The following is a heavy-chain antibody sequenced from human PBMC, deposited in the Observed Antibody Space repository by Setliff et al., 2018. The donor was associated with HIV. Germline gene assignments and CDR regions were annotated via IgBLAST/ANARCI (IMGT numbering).Heavy chain of an antibody. Sequence: GGSLRLSCEASGFSITTYEMNSVRQAPGKGLEWVSYISAAAATTYYTASVKGRFTISRDNARNSLYLQLSGLRAEDTALYYCARFGYSHDYSFDMWGQGTMVTVSS. CDR1: GFSITTYE. V-gene: IGHV3-48*03. J-gene: IGHJ3*02. CDR3: ARFGYSHDYSFDM. CDR2: ISAAAATT. D-gene: IGHD5-18*01.